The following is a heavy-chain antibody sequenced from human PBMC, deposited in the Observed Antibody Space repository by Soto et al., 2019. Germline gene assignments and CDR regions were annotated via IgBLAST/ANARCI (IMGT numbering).Heavy chain of an antibody. CDR3: ARLHNYDFWSGYPDY. D-gene: IGHD3-3*01. V-gene: IGHV5-51*01. CDR2: IYPGDSDT. Sequence: GESLKISCKGSEYSFTSYWIGWVRQMPGKGLEWMGIIYPGDSDTRYSPSFQGQVTISADKSISTAYLQWSSLKASDTAMYYCARLHNYDFWSGYPDYWGQGTLVTV. J-gene: IGHJ4*02. CDR1: EYSFTSYW.